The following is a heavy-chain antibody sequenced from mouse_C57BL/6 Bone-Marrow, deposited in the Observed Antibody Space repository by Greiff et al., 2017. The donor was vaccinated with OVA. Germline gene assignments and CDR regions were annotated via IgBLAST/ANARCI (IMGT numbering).Heavy chain of an antibody. CDR2: IDPSDSYT. Sequence: VQLQQSGAELVKPGASVNLSCKASGYTFTSYWMQWVKQRPGQGLEWIGEIDPSDSYTTYNQKFKGTATLTVDTSSSTAYMQLSSLTSEDSAVYYGATIYYGNARRRWGTGTTVTVSS. J-gene: IGHJ1*03. CDR1: GYTFTSYW. D-gene: IGHD2-1*01. CDR3: ATIYYGNARRR. V-gene: IGHV1-50*01.